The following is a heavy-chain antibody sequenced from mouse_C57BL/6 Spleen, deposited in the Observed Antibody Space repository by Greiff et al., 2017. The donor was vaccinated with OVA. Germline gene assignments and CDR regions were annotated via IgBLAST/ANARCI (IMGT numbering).Heavy chain of an antibody. CDR1: GFTFTDYY. J-gene: IGHJ1*03. V-gene: IGHV7-3*01. CDR3: ARYRGTRWYFEV. Sequence: EVQVVESGGGLVQPGGSLSLSCAASGFTFTDYYMSWVRQPPGKALEWLGFIRNKANGYTTEYSASVKGRFTISRDTSQSILYLQLLALREEESATYYCARYRGTRWYFEVWGTGTTVTVSS. CDR2: IRNKANGYTT. D-gene: IGHD3-3*01.